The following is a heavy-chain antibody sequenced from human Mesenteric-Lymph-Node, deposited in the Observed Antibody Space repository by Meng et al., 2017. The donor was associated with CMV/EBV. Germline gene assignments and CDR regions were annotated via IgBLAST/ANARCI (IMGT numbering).Heavy chain of an antibody. CDR2: INHSGVP. Sequence: QVQLQQWGAGLLKPSETLSLTCAVYGGSFSGYYWSWIRQPPGKGLGWIGEINHSGVPNYNPSLKSRVTISLDRSKNQFSLKLSSVTTEDTAVYYCARVSDIPVNNYWGQGTLVTVSS. J-gene: IGHJ4*02. CDR3: ARVSDIPVNNY. D-gene: IGHD2-15*01. V-gene: IGHV4-34*01. CDR1: GGSFSGYY.